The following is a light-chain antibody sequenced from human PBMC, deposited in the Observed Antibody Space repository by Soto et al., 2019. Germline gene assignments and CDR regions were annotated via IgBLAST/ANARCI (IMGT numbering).Light chain of an antibody. V-gene: IGLV2-14*01. CDR2: EVS. CDR1: QSSSDVGAYTS. CDR3: SSYTSDNRDYV. J-gene: IGLJ1*01. Sequence: QSVLTQPASVSGSPGQSITISCTGSQSSSDVGAYTSVSWYQQHPGKAPKLMIYEVSNRPSGVSRRFSGSKSGNTASLTISGLQAEDEAHYYCSSYTSDNRDYVFGTGTKVTVL.